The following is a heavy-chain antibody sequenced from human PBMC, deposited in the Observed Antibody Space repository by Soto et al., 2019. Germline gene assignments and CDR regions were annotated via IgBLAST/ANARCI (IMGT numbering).Heavy chain of an antibody. CDR3: ARDVMTSVTEDY. V-gene: IGHV3-30-3*01. CDR1: GFTFSSFV. CDR2: ISYDGSNK. D-gene: IGHD4-17*01. J-gene: IGHJ4*02. Sequence: GGSLRLSCAVSGFTFSSFVMHWVRQAPGKGLEWVAMISYDGSNKNYADSVKGRFTISRDNSKNTLYLQMNSLRGEDTAKYFCARDVMTSVTEDYSGQGTLVTVS.